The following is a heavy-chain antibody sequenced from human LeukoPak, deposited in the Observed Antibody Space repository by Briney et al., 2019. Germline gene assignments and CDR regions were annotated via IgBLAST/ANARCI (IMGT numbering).Heavy chain of an antibody. V-gene: IGHV1-2*02. D-gene: IGHD3-22*01. Sequence: ASVKVSFKASGYTFTGYYMHWVRQAPGQGLEWMGWINPNSGGTNYAQKFQGRVTMTRDTSISTAYMELSRLRSDDTAVYYCERLGGTYYYDSSGQNWGQGTLVTVSS. J-gene: IGHJ4*02. CDR2: INPNSGGT. CDR1: GYTFTGYY. CDR3: ERLGGTYYYDSSGQN.